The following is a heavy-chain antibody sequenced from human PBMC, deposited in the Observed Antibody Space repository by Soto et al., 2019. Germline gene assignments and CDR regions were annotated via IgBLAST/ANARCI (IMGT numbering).Heavy chain of an antibody. D-gene: IGHD3-3*01. J-gene: IGHJ4*02. V-gene: IGHV3-30-3*01. Sequence: QVQLVESGGGVVQPGRSLRLSCAASGFAFSTCAMHWVRQAPGKGLEWVALISYDGSNKYYADSVKGRFTISRDNSKNPRYLQMNSLRAEDTAVYYWVRDKRVLRFLEWSYYFDYWGQGTLVTVSS. CDR2: ISYDGSNK. CDR3: VRDKRVLRFLEWSYYFDY. CDR1: GFAFSTCA.